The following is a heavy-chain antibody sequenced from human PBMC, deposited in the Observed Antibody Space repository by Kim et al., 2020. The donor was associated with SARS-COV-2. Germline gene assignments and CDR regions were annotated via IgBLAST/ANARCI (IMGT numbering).Heavy chain of an antibody. D-gene: IGHD3-22*01. CDR3: TTDFYYDSSGYYY. Sequence: YAGPGKGRFPISRDESKTTLYLQINSLKTENTAVYYCTTDFYYDSSGYYYWGQGTLVTVSS. J-gene: IGHJ4*02. V-gene: IGHV3-15*01.